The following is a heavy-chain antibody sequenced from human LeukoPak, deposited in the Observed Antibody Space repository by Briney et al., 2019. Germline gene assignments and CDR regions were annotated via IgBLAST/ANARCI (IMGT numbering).Heavy chain of an antibody. CDR2: ISRSSSYI. CDR1: GFTFSSYT. J-gene: IGHJ4*02. CDR3: ARVAYYDSSGYYPVPFDY. V-gene: IGHV3-21*01. Sequence: GGSLRLSCAASGFTFSSYTMNWVRQAPGRGLEWVSSISRSSSYIYYGDSVKGRFTISRDNAKNSLYLQMNSLRAEDTAVYYCARVAYYDSSGYYPVPFDYWGQGTPVTVSS. D-gene: IGHD3-22*01.